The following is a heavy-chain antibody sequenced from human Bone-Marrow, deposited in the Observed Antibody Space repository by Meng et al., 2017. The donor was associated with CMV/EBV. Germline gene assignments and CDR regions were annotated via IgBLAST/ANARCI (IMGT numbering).Heavy chain of an antibody. CDR3: ARLDGNYVWGSYRYPYYFDY. V-gene: IGHV5-51*01. J-gene: IGHJ4*02. Sequence: GESLKISCKGSGYSFTSYWIGWVRQMPGKGLEWMGIIYPGDSDTRYSPSFQGQVTISADKSISTAYLQWSSLKASDTAMYYCARLDGNYVWGSYRYPYYFDYWGQGTLVTGSS. CDR2: IYPGDSDT. CDR1: GYSFTSYW. D-gene: IGHD3-16*02.